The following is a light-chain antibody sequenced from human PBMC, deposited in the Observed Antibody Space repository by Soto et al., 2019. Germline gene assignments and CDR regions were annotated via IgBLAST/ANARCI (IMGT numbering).Light chain of an antibody. Sequence: QSALTQPASVSGSPGQSITISCTGTSSDIGVYNYVSWYQQHPGKAPKLMICEVSNRPSGVSSRFSGSKSGNTASLTISGLQAEDEADYYCCAYAGSGTVVFGGGTKLTVL. V-gene: IGLV2-14*01. CDR1: SSDIGVYNY. J-gene: IGLJ3*02. CDR2: EVS. CDR3: CAYAGSGTVV.